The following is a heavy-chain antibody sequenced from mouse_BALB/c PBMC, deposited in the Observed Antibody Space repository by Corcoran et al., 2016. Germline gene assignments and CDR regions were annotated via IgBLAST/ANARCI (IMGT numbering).Heavy chain of an antibody. CDR2: ILPGSGST. Sequence: QVQLQQSGAELMKPGASVKISCKATGYTFSSYWIAWVKQRPGHGLEWIGEILPGSGSTNYNEKFKGKATFTADTSSNTAYMQLSSLTSEDSAVYYCARNYGSSYDWYFDVWGAGTTVTVSS. V-gene: IGHV1-9*01. CDR3: ARNYGSSYDWYFDV. D-gene: IGHD1-1*01. J-gene: IGHJ1*01. CDR1: GYTFSSYW.